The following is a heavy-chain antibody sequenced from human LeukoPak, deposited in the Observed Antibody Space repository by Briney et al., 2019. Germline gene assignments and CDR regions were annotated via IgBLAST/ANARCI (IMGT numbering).Heavy chain of an antibody. CDR1: GFTFSNAW. Sequence: GGSLRLSCAASGFTFSNAWMSWVRQAPGKGLEWVGRIKSKTDGGTTDYAAPVKGRFTISRDDSKNTLYLQMNSLKTEDTAVYYCTTDSPYGSGLFDYWGQGALVTVSS. J-gene: IGHJ4*02. CDR2: IKSKTDGGTT. D-gene: IGHD3-10*01. V-gene: IGHV3-15*01. CDR3: TTDSPYGSGLFDY.